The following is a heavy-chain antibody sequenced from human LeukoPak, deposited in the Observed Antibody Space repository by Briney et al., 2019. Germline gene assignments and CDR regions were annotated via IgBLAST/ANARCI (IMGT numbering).Heavy chain of an antibody. V-gene: IGHV4-59*01. J-gene: IGHJ3*02. CDR2: IHSSGST. D-gene: IGHD3-10*01. CDR1: GGSIDSYY. CDR3: ARVCADRRYYYFDDAFDT. Sequence: TSETLSLTCIVSGGSIDSYYWSWIRQPPGKGLEWIGYIHSSGSTNYNPSLKSRVTISVDTSKNQFSLKLSSVTAADTAVYYCARVCADRRYYYFDDAFDTWGQGTIVPVSS.